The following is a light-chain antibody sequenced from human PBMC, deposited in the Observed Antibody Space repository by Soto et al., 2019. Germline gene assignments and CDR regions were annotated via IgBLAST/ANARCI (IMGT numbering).Light chain of an antibody. CDR1: SSDVGSYNL. J-gene: IGLJ1*01. Sequence: SVLTPPASVSGSPGQSITISCHGTSSDVGSYNLVSWYQQHPGKAPKLMIYEVSKRPSGVSNRFSGSKSGNTASLTISGLQAEDEADYYCCSYAGSSTPLIFGTGTRVTVL. V-gene: IGLV2-23*02. CDR2: EVS. CDR3: CSYAGSSTPLI.